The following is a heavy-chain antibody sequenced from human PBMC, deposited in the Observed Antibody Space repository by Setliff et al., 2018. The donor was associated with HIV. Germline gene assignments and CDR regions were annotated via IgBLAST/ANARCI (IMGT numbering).Heavy chain of an antibody. D-gene: IGHD3-3*02. Sequence: GGSLRLSCVASGFTFSSHWMVWVRQAPGKGLEWVANINQDGSEKNYVDSVKGRFTISRDNAKNSLYLQMDSLRVEDTTVYYCTRKLAPGHGMDVWGQGTTVTVSS. V-gene: IGHV3-7*01. CDR1: GFTFSSHW. CDR2: INQDGSEK. CDR3: TRKLAPGHGMDV. J-gene: IGHJ6*02.